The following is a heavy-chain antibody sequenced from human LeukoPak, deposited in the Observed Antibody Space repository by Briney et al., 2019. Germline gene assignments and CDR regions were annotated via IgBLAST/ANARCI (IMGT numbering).Heavy chain of an antibody. CDR2: IYYSGSN. CDR3: AKRDDSGGNLVDL. V-gene: IGHV4-39*02. CDR1: GGSIRSGSHY. Sequence: SETLSLTCTVSGGSIRSGSHYWAWMRQPPGKGLEWIGSIYYSGSNYYNPSLENRVTISIDTSKNHFSLKLSSLSAADTSVYYCAKRDDSGGNLVDLWGQGTLVTVSS. D-gene: IGHD3-22*01. J-gene: IGHJ4*02.